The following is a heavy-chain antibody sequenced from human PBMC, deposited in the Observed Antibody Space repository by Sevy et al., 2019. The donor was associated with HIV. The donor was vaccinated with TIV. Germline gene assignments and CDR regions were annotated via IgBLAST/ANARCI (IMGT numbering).Heavy chain of an antibody. CDR3: AKGGGGHYDPDEIGYYFYYYNMDV. Sequence: GGSLRLSCAVSGFSFDSYGMTWVRQAPGKGLEWASGISGSGTRTYYADSVKGRFIISRDNSKNTLYLQMNSLRSEDTAIYYCAKGGGGHYDPDEIGYYFYYYNMDVWGKGTTVTVSS. V-gene: IGHV3-23*01. D-gene: IGHD3-22*01. CDR1: GFSFDSYG. J-gene: IGHJ6*03. CDR2: ISGSGTRT.